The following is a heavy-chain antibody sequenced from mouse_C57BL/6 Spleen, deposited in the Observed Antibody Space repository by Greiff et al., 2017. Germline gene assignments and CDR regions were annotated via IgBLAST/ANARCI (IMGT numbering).Heavy chain of an antibody. D-gene: IGHD2-4*01. Sequence: EVQLVESGGDLVKPGGSLKLSCAASGFTFSSYGMSWVRQTPDKRLEWVATISSGGSYTYYPDSVKGRFTISRDNAKNTLYLQMSSLKSEDTAMYYCARQGDYGPNYYAMDYWGQGTSVTVSS. CDR1: GFTFSSYG. CDR2: ISSGGSYT. V-gene: IGHV5-6*01. CDR3: ARQGDYGPNYYAMDY. J-gene: IGHJ4*01.